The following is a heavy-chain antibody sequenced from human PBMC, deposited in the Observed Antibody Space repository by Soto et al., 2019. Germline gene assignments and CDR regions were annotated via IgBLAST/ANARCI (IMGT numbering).Heavy chain of an antibody. J-gene: IGHJ4*02. D-gene: IGHD6-6*01. CDR2: TYSSGST. CDR3: ARRVNYSRSSGGIDY. V-gene: IGHV4-39*01. Sequence: XTLSITEDVPVGYVSRTRWPWDCFHKTPGKGLEWIGSTYSSGSTYYTPPLKSRVPISVDTSKNQFSLKLSSVTAADTAVYYCARRVNYSRSSGGIDYLGQGTLVTVSS. CDR1: VGYVSRTRWP.